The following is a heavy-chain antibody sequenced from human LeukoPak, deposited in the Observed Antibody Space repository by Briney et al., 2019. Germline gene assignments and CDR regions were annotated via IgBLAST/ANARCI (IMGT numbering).Heavy chain of an antibody. CDR1: GGSISSGSYY. Sequence: SETLSLTCTVSGGSISSGSYYWSWIRQPAGKGLEWIGRIYTSGSTNYNPSLKSRVTISVDTSKNQFSLKLSSVTAADTAVYYCASWGYYYYYMDVWGKGTTVTVS. D-gene: IGHD3-16*01. CDR3: ASWGYYYYYMDV. CDR2: IYTSGST. V-gene: IGHV4-61*02. J-gene: IGHJ6*03.